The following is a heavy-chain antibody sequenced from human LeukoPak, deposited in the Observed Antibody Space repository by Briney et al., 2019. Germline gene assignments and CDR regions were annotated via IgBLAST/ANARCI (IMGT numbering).Heavy chain of an antibody. CDR2: ISYDGSNK. CDR1: GFTFSSYA. J-gene: IGHJ4*02. CDR3: ASRKYSSSSPTFDY. Sequence: GGSLRLSCAASGFTFSSYAMPWVRQAPGKGLEWVAVISYDGSNKYYADSVKGRFTISRDSSKNTLYLQMNSLRAEDTAVYYCASRKYSSSSPTFDYWGQGTLVTVSS. V-gene: IGHV3-30-3*01. D-gene: IGHD6-6*01.